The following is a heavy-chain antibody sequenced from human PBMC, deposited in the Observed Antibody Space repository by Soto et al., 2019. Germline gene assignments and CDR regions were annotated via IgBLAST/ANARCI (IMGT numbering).Heavy chain of an antibody. Sequence: EVQLLESGGGLVQPGGSLRLSCAASGFTFRNYGMHWVRRAPGKGLEWVSAMGGTGGSTYYADSVKGRFTISRDNSKSKMYLQINSLRAEDTDVYYCAKMKRQSGDYEDPLRDFWGQGTLVTVSS. V-gene: IGHV3-23*01. CDR3: AKMKRQSGDYEDPLRDF. CDR1: GFTFRNYG. CDR2: MGGTGGST. J-gene: IGHJ4*02. D-gene: IGHD4-17*01.